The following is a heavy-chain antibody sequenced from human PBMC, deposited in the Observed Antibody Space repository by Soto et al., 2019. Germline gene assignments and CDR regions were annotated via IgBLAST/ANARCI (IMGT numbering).Heavy chain of an antibody. V-gene: IGHV3-23*01. D-gene: IGHD1-20*01. CDR3: AKSPRSNWNDGGYYFDY. J-gene: IGHJ4*02. Sequence: EVPLLESGGGLVQPGGSLRLSCAASGFTFSSYAMSWVRQAPGKGLEWVSAISGSGGSTYYADSVKGRFTISRDNSKNTLYLQMNSLRAEDTAVYYCAKSPRSNWNDGGYYFDYWGQGTLVTVSS. CDR2: ISGSGGST. CDR1: GFTFSSYA.